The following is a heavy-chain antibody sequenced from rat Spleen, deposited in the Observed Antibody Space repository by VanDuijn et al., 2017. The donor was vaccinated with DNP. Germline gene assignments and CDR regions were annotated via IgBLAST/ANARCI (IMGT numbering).Heavy chain of an antibody. J-gene: IGHJ2*01. CDR3: ARQDGSFGYFDY. V-gene: IGHV2-72*01. CDR1: GFSLTSNG. Sequence: QVQLEESGPGLMQPSETLSLTCTVSGFSLTSNGVGWVRQPLGKGLVWMGTIWAGGSTNYNSAVQSRLSISRDTSKSQVFLKMNSLQPEDTGTYYCARQDGSFGYFDYWGQGVMVTVSS. D-gene: IGHD1-12*02. CDR2: IWAGGST.